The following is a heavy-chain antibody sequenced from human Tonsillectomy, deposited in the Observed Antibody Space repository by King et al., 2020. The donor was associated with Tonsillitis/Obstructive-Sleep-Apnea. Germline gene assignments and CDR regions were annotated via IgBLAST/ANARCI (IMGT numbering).Heavy chain of an antibody. J-gene: IGHJ4*02. Sequence: VQLVESGGGLVQPGGSLRLSCAASGFTFSSYWMSWVRQAPGKGLEWVANIKQDGSEKYYVDSVKGRFTISRDNSKNSLYLQMNSLRAEDTAVYYCARTRGTTPKAFFFDYWGQGTLVTVSS. CDR2: IKQDGSEK. CDR3: ARTRGTTPKAFFFDY. D-gene: IGHD1-7*01. V-gene: IGHV3-7*03. CDR1: GFTFSSYW.